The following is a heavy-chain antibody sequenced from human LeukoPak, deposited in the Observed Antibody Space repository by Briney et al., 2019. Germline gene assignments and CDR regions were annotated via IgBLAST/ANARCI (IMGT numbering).Heavy chain of an antibody. D-gene: IGHD1-26*01. V-gene: IGHV1-18*01. J-gene: IGHJ4*02. CDR3: ARDLDQYSGRFGGFGHDF. Sequence: ASVRVSCKASGYTFTNYGINWVRQAPGQGLEWMGWISAYNGNTNYAQRLQGRVTMTTDTSTSTAYMELRSLRSDDTAVYYCARDLDQYSGRFGGFGHDFWGQGTLVTVSS. CDR2: ISAYNGNT. CDR1: GYTFTNYG.